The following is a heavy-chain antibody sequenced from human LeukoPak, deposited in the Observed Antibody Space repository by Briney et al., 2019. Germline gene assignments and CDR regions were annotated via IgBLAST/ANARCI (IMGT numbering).Heavy chain of an antibody. CDR2: INHSGST. V-gene: IGHV4-34*01. Sequence: SETLSLTCAVYGGSFSGYYWSWIRQPPGKGLEWIGEINHSGSTNYNPSLKSRVTISVDTSKSQLSLKLSSVTAADTAMYYCARVLRGSSGWTPFDFWGQGTLVTVSS. CDR3: ARVLRGSSGWTPFDF. D-gene: IGHD6-19*01. J-gene: IGHJ4*02. CDR1: GGSFSGYY.